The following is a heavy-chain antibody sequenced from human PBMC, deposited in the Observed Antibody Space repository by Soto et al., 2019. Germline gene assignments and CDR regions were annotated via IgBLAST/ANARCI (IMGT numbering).Heavy chain of an antibody. CDR1: GASISSSGYY. Sequence: QLQLQESGPGLVKPSETLSLTCTVSGASISSSGYYWGWIRQAPGKGLEWIGSIDYIGSTYYNPSLKCPEHGFVDTAKTPFSLELNSVAGAGTAVPYRLGGGLRYQQSSYYFDVWGQGTLVTVSS. V-gene: IGHV4-39*01. J-gene: IGHJ4*02. CDR2: IDYIGST. CDR3: LGGGLRYQQSSYYFDV. D-gene: IGHD3-16*01.